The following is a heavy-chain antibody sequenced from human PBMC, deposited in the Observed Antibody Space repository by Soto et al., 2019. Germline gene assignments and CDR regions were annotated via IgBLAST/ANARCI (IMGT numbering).Heavy chain of an antibody. V-gene: IGHV5-10-1*01. J-gene: IGHJ4*02. CDR2: IDPSDSYT. D-gene: IGHD3-16*01. Sequence: GESLKISCKGSGYSFTSYWIRWVRQMPGKGLEWMGRIDPSDSYTRYSPSFQGHVTIPVDKSISTAYVQWSSLKASDSASYYCFRGGVTSRTFDYWGQGTLVTVSS. CDR1: GYSFTSYW. CDR3: FRGGVTSRTFDY.